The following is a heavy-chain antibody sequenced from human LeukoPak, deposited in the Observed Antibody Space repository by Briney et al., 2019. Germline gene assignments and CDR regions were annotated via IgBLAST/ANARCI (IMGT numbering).Heavy chain of an antibody. V-gene: IGHV4-39*01. CDR3: ARGRGLRNWFDP. J-gene: IGHJ5*02. D-gene: IGHD3-10*01. CDR1: GDSISSSSSY. CDR2: IYYSGST. Sequence: PSETLSLTCTVSGDSISSSSSYWGWIRQPPGEGLEWIGSIYYSGSTYYNTSLKSRVTISVDTSKNQFSLRLNSVTAADTAVYYCARGRGLRNWFDPWGQGTLVTVSS.